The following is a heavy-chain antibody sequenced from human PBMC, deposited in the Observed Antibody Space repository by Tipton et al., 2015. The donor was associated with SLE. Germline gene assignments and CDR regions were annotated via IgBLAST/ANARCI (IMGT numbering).Heavy chain of an antibody. CDR3: ARGGVQGANYFDY. V-gene: IGHV3-20*04. J-gene: IGHJ4*02. Sequence: GSLRLSCAASGFTFDDYGMSWVRQAPGKGLEWVSGINWNGGSTSYADSVKGRFTISRDNSKNTLYLQINSLRAEDTAVYYCARGGVQGANYFDYWGQGTLVTVSS. D-gene: IGHD3-10*01. CDR1: GFTFDDYG. CDR2: INWNGGST.